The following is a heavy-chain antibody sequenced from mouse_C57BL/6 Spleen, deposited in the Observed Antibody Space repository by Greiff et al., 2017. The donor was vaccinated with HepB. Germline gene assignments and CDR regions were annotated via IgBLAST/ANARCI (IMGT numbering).Heavy chain of an antibody. CDR1: GYTFTDYY. CDR2: INPYNGGT. Sequence: EVQLQQSGPVLVKPGASVKMSCKASGYTFTDYYMNWVKQSHGKSLEWIGVINPYNGGTSYNQKFKGKATLTVDKSSSTVYMELNSLTSEDSAVYYCAREDGYGGYAMDYWGQGTSVTVSS. J-gene: IGHJ4*01. D-gene: IGHD2-2*01. V-gene: IGHV1-19*01. CDR3: AREDGYGGYAMDY.